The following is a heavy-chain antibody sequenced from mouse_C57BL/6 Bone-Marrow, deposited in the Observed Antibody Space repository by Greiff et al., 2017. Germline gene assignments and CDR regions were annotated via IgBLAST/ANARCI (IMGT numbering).Heavy chain of an antibody. CDR2: ISSGGSYT. D-gene: IGHD1-1*01. Sequence: EVKLMESGGDLVKPGGSLKLSCAASGFTFSSYGMSWVRQTPDKRLEWVATISSGGSYTYYPDSVKGRFTISRDTAKNTLYLQMSSLKSEDTAMYYGARQRRLLRAWVAYWGQGTLVTVSA. CDR1: GFTFSSYG. CDR3: ARQRRLLRAWVAY. J-gene: IGHJ3*01. V-gene: IGHV5-6*01.